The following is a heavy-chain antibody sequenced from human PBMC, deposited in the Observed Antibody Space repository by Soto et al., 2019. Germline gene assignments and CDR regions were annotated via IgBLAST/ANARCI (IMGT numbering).Heavy chain of an antibody. CDR3: ASDRIAAARGCSPY. J-gene: IGHJ4*02. CDR1: GYIFTSYG. CDR2: ISAYNGNT. V-gene: IGHV1-18*01. D-gene: IGHD6-13*01. Sequence: QVQLVQSGAEVKKPGASVKVSCKASGYIFTSYGISWVRQAPGQGLEWMGGISAYNGNTNYAQKLQGRVTMTTDTSTNTSYKKLGSVRSDGAAVYYGASDRIAAARGCSPYWGQGTLVTVSS.